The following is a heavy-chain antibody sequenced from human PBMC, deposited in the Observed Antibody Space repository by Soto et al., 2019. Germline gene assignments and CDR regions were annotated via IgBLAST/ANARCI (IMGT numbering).Heavy chain of an antibody. CDR1: GYAFTNYN. CDR2: VNPSRGTA. D-gene: IGHD2-15*01. Sequence: GASVKVSCKASGYAFTNYNIHWVRQAPGQGLQWMGEVNPSRGTAGYAETFQGRVTMTRNPSTRTVYMVLTSLTPEDTAIYYCARIASAGKTFFDYWGPGTLVTVSS. J-gene: IGHJ4*02. V-gene: IGHV1-46*01. CDR3: ARIASAGKTFFDY.